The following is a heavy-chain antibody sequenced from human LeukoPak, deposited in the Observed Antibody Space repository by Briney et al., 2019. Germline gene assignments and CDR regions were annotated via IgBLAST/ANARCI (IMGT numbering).Heavy chain of an antibody. J-gene: IGHJ4*02. CDR2: ICGSSSYM. CDR1: VFPLSAYS. V-gene: IGHV3-21*01. Sequence: GGALTLSCAASVFPLSAYSGKSVRQAPGKGLDWVSAICGSSSYMFYAGSVTCCSAISRDNAKNSLYLQMNSLRAEDKAVYYCARAYYDSSGYSYYFDYWGQGTLVTVSS. CDR3: ARAYYDSSGYSYYFDY. D-gene: IGHD3-22*01.